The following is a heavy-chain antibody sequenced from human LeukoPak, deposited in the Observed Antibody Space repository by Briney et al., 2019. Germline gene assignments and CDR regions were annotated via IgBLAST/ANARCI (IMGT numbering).Heavy chain of an antibody. CDR1: GFTFSSYT. CDR3: ARDLTYTGRFDP. CDR2: ISGSGGST. D-gene: IGHD3-10*01. Sequence: GGSLRLSCAASGFTFSSYTMSWVRQAPGKGLEWVSGISGSGGSTYYADSVKGRFTISRDNSKNTVYLQMNSLRTEDTAVYYCARDLTYTGRFDPWGQGALVTVSS. J-gene: IGHJ5*02. V-gene: IGHV3-23*01.